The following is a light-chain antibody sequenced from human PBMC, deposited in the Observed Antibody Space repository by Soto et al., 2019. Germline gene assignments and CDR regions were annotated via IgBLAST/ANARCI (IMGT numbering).Light chain of an antibody. CDR2: ATS. J-gene: IGKJ3*01. Sequence: DIQMTQSPSSLSAFVGDRVTITCRASQSISVYLNWYQQKPGKAPKLLIYATSSLQSGVPSRFSGSVSGTDFTLTISSLQPEDFATYSCQQSYSTPFTFGPGTNVDIK. CDR3: QQSYSTPFT. CDR1: QSISVY. V-gene: IGKV1-39*01.